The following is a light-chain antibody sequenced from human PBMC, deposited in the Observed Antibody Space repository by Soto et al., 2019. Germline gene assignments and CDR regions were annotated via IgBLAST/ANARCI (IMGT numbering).Light chain of an antibody. CDR2: EVS. J-gene: IGLJ1*01. Sequence: QSALTPPASVSGSPGQSITISCTGTSSDVGAYNLVSWYQHHPDKAPKLMISEVSNRPSGVSDRFSGSKSGNTASLTISGLQAEDEADYYCASLTTTNFVFGTGTKVTVL. CDR1: SSDVGAYNL. CDR3: ASLTTTNFV. V-gene: IGLV2-14*01.